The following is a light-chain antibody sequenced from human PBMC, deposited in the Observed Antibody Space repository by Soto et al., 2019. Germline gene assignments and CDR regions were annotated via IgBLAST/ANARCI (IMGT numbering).Light chain of an antibody. CDR3: CSYAGSSTYV. V-gene: IGLV2-23*01. Sequence: QSVLTQPASVSXSPGQXXXXXXXXXXXDVGSYNLVSWYQQHPGKAPKLMIYEGSKRPSGVSNRFSGSKSGNTASLTISGLQAEDEADYYCCSYAGSSTYVFGTGTKVT. CDR2: EGS. J-gene: IGLJ1*01. CDR1: XXDVGSYNL.